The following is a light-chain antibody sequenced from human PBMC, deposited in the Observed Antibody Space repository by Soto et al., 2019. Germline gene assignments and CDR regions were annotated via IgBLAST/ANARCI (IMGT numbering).Light chain of an antibody. CDR1: QSTSSY. V-gene: IGKV1-5*03. CDR2: KAA. J-gene: IGKJ4*01. CDR3: QQRSNWPN. Sequence: DIPMTQSPSTLSASVGDRVTITCRASQSTSSYLAWYQQKPGKAPKLLIYKAASLESGVPARFSGSGSGTDFTLTISSLEPEDFAVYYCQQRSNWPNFGGGTKVDIK.